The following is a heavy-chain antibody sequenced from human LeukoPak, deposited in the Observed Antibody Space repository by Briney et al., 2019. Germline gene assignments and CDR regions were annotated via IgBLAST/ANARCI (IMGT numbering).Heavy chain of an antibody. CDR3: ARGRLGAYFFDY. J-gene: IGHJ4*02. CDR2: INGDGSRT. CDR1: GFTFSSDW. V-gene: IGHV3-74*01. D-gene: IGHD6-19*01. Sequence: GGSLRLSCAASGFTFSSDWMHWVRQAPGKGLVWVSRINGDGSRTNYADSVKGRFTISRDSAKNTLYLQMNSLRAEDTAVYYCARGRLGAYFFDYWGQGTLVTVSS.